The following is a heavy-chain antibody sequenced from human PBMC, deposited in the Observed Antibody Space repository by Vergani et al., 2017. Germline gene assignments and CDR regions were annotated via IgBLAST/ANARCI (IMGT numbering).Heavy chain of an antibody. Sequence: QVQLVQSGAEVKKPGASVKVSCKASGYTFTGYYMHWVRQAPGQGLEWMGWINPNSGGTNYAQKFQGRVTMTRDTSISTAYMELSRLRSDDTAVYYCARASDYYDSSGYRFDYWGQGTLVTVSS. J-gene: IGHJ4*02. V-gene: IGHV1-2*02. D-gene: IGHD3-22*01. CDR3: ARASDYYDSSGYRFDY. CDR1: GYTFTGYY. CDR2: INPNSGGT.